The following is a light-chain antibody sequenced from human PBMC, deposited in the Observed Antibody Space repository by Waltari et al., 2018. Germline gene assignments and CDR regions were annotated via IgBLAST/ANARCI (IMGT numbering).Light chain of an antibody. CDR1: QSITTS. J-gene: IGKJ1*01. V-gene: IGKV1-5*03. CDR3: QQYKSYKT. CDR2: GAS. Sequence: DIQMTQSPSTLSASVGDTVIISCRASQSITTSLAWYQQKPGQAPDVLLYGASNLESGVPSRFSGSGSGTEFTLTISSLQPDDFATYYCQQYKSYKTFGQGTRVEIK.